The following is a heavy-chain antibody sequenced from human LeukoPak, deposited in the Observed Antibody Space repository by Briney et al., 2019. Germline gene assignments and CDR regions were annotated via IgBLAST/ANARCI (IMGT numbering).Heavy chain of an antibody. Sequence: PSETLSLTCAVYGGSFSGYYWSWIRQPPGKGLEWIGEINHSGSTYYNPSLKSRVTISVDTSKNQFSLKLSSVTAADTAVYYCARGTREQDYYDSSGYYDGVWFDPWGQGTLVTVSS. V-gene: IGHV4-34*09. J-gene: IGHJ5*02. CDR1: GGSFSGYY. CDR3: ARGTREQDYYDSSGYYDGVWFDP. CDR2: INHSGST. D-gene: IGHD3-22*01.